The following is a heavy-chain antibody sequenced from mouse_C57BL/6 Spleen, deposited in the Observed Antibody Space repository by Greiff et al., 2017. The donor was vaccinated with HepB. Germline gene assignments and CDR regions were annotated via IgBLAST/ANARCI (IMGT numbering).Heavy chain of an antibody. V-gene: IGHV5-17*01. Sequence: EVKLVESGGGLVKPGGSLKLPCAASGFTFSDYGMHWVRQAPEKGLEWVAYISSGSSTIYYADTVKGRFTISRDNAKNTLFLQMTSLRSEDTAMYYCAKNYGSSYWYFDVWGTGTTVTVSS. CDR1: GFTFSDYG. J-gene: IGHJ1*03. CDR3: AKNYGSSYWYFDV. CDR2: ISSGSSTI. D-gene: IGHD1-1*01.